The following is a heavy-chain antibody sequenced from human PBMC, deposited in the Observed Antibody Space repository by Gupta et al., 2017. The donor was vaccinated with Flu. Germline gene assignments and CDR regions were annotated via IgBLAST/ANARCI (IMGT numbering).Heavy chain of an antibody. Sequence: YGVNGVRKAPGKGLEWVAVIRHDGTTKYYGDSVTGRFSVSRDNSKRTLYLQMISLRAEDTAVYYCARDRLAMITGSYGLDVWGQGTTVTVSS. CDR2: IRHDGTTK. J-gene: IGHJ6*02. CDR1: YG. CDR3: ARDRLAMITGSYGLDV. V-gene: IGHV3-33*01. D-gene: IGHD3-16*01.